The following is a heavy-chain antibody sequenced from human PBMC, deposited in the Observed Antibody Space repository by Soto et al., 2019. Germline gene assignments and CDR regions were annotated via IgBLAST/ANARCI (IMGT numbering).Heavy chain of an antibody. CDR1: GYSFTTYW. Sequence: EVQLVQSGAEVKKPGESLTISCKASGYSFTTYWIGWVRQMPGKGLEWMGIIYPSDSDTRYSPSFQGQVTISADKSISTAHLQWSSLKASDTAMYYCARRIESPWVFDYWGQGTLVTVSS. CDR3: ARRIESPWVFDY. CDR2: IYPSDSDT. J-gene: IGHJ4*02. V-gene: IGHV5-51*01. D-gene: IGHD2-21*01.